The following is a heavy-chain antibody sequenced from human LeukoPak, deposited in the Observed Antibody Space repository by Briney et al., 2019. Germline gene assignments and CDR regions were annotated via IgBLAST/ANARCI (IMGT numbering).Heavy chain of an antibody. J-gene: IGHJ1*01. D-gene: IGHD1-26*01. V-gene: IGHV1-24*01. Sequence: ASVNVSCKVSGYSLNELSIHWVRQAPGQGLEWMGRLDPADGERIYAQKFQGRITMTGDTSTDTAYMELSSLRSENTAVYYWATGSPWQLLCLQRWGRGTLVTVSS. CDR1: GYSLNELS. CDR2: LDPADGER. CDR3: ATGSPWQLLCLQR.